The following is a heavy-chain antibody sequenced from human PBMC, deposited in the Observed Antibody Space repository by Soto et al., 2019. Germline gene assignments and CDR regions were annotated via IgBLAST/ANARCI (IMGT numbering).Heavy chain of an antibody. V-gene: IGHV1-2*04. CDR2: INPNSGGT. D-gene: IGHD4-4*01. CDR1: GYTFTGYY. J-gene: IGHJ5*02. Sequence: ASVKVSCKASGYTFTGYYMHWVRQAPGQGLEWMGWINPNSGGTNYAQKFQGWVTMTRDTSISTAYMELSRLRSDDTAVYYCARGIDTTTVNTAHYKWFHPCGQGHLVTVS. CDR3: ARGIDTTTVNTAHYKWFHP.